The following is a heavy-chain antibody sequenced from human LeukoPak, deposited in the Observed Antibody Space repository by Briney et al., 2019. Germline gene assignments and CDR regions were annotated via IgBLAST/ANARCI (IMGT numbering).Heavy chain of an antibody. CDR3: ARIQMNYYDSSGYYQAYDAFDI. CDR2: IYHSGST. Sequence: SETLSLTCTVSGGSISSGYYWGWIRQPPGKGLEWIGSIYHSGSTYYNPSLKSRVTISVDTSKNQFSLKLSSVTAADTAVYYCARIQMNYYDSSGYYQAYDAFDIWGQGTMVTVSS. V-gene: IGHV4-38-2*02. D-gene: IGHD3-22*01. J-gene: IGHJ3*02. CDR1: GGSISSGYY.